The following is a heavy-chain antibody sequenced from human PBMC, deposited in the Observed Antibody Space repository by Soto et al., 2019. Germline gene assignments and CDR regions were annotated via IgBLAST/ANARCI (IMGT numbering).Heavy chain of an antibody. CDR1: GGSFSGYY. D-gene: IGHD1-7*01. CDR3: ARGRSRGTGTTGY. V-gene: IGHV4-34*01. J-gene: IGHJ4*02. CDR2: INHSGST. Sequence: SETLSLTCAVYGGSFSGYYWSWIRQPPGKGLERIGEINHSGSTNYNPSLKSRVTISVDTSKNQFSLKLSSVTAADTAVYYCARGRSRGTGTTGYWGQGTPVTVAS.